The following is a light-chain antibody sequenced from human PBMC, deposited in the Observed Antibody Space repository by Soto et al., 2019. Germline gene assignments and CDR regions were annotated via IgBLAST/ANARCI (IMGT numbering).Light chain of an antibody. CDR1: QSVSSSF. CDR3: QQYATSPLT. CDR2: GAS. J-gene: IGKJ4*01. Sequence: EIVLDHSPGTLSLSPWESATLSCSASQSVSSSFLAWYQQKAGQAPRLLIYGASRRATGIPDRFSGSGSGTDFTLTISRLEPEDFAVYYCQQYATSPLTFGGGTKVDI. V-gene: IGKV3-20*01.